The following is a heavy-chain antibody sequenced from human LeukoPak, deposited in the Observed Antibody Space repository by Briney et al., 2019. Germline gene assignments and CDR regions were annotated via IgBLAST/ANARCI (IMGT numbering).Heavy chain of an antibody. Sequence: PGGSLRLSCAASGFTFDDYGMSWVRQAPGKGLEWVSGINWNGGSTGYADSVKGRFTISRDNAKNSLYLQMNSLRAGDTALYHCARDPGFGELLAPLDYWGQGTLVTVSS. V-gene: IGHV3-20*01. CDR2: INWNGGST. CDR1: GFTFDDYG. CDR3: ARDPGFGELLAPLDY. D-gene: IGHD3-10*01. J-gene: IGHJ4*02.